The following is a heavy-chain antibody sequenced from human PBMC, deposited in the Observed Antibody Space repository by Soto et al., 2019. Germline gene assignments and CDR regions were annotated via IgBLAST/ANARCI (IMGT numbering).Heavy chain of an antibody. CDR1: GGSISSGGYS. Sequence: SETLSLTCAVSGGSISSGGYSWSWIRQPPGKGLEWIGYIYHSGSTYYNPSLKSRVTISVDRSKNQFSLKLSSVTAADTAVYYCARLAPYGIVDYWGQGTLVTVS. J-gene: IGHJ4*02. CDR2: IYHSGST. D-gene: IGHD3-3*02. CDR3: ARLAPYGIVDY. V-gene: IGHV4-30-2*01.